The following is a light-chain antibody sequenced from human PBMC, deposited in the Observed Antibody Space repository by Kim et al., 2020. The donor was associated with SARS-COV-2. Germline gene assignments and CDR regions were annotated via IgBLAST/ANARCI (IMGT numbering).Light chain of an antibody. CDR2: DVT. Sequence: GQSSTLSRTGPSSDVGVYDYVSWYQHHPGKAPKLIIYDVTKRPSVVSIRFSGSKSGNTASLTISRLQADDDSDYYCCSYTTYSTFVFGTGTKVTDL. V-gene: IGLV2-14*03. CDR3: CSYTTYSTFV. J-gene: IGLJ1*01. CDR1: SSDVGVYDY.